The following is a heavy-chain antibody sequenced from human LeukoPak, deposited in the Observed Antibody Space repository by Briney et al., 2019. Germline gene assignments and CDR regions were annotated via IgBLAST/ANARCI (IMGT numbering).Heavy chain of an antibody. D-gene: IGHD3-22*01. CDR2: TYYSGTT. CDR3: TMGRYSSGYYFIFDN. J-gene: IGHJ4*02. V-gene: IGHV4-59*01. CDR1: GASITLYY. Sequence: PSQTLSLXCSVSGASITLYYCNWGRPSPGKGMEWIAYTYYSGTTNYNPSLKSRVTIPVDTAKNQFSLKVSSVTAADTAVYYCTMGRYSSGYYFIFDNWGQGALVTVSS.